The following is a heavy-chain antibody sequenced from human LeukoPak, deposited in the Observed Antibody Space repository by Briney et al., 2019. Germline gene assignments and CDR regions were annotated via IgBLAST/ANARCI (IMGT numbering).Heavy chain of an antibody. Sequence: PSETLSLTCSVPGGSVGSNYWSWVRQPPGKGLEWIGYISYSGDTKYNPSLKSRLSMSVDTSKNQCSLMLTSVTAAGTAVYYCARGSGWYPHWGQGTLVTVSS. V-gene: IGHV4-59*02. CDR1: GGSVGSNY. CDR3: ARGSGWYPH. CDR2: ISYSGDT. J-gene: IGHJ1*01. D-gene: IGHD6-19*01.